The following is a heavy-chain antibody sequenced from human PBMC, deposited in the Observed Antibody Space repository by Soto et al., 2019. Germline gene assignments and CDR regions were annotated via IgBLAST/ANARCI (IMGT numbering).Heavy chain of an antibody. CDR3: ARVAHRIAVAGYFDY. J-gene: IGHJ4*02. CDR2: ISYDGSNK. CDR1: GFTFSNYA. D-gene: IGHD6-19*01. Sequence: HPGGSLRLSCAASGFTFSNYAMHWVRQAPGKGLEWVAVISYDGSNKYYADSVKGRFTISRDNSKNTLYLQMNSLRAEDTAVYYCARVAHRIAVAGYFDYWGQGTLVTVSS. V-gene: IGHV3-30-3*01.